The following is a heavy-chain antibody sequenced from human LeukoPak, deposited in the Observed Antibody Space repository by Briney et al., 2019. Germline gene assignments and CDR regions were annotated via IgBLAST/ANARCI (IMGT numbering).Heavy chain of an antibody. V-gene: IGHV5-51*01. CDR2: IYPGDSDT. CDR3: ARTITVTTNHGMDV. J-gene: IGHJ6*02. Sequence: GESLQISCKSSGYSFTSYWIGWVRQLPGKGLDWMGIIYPGDSDTRYSPSFQGQVTISADKSISTAYLQWSSLKASDTAMYYCARTITVTTNHGMDVWGQGTTVTVSS. D-gene: IGHD4-11*01. CDR1: GYSFTSYW.